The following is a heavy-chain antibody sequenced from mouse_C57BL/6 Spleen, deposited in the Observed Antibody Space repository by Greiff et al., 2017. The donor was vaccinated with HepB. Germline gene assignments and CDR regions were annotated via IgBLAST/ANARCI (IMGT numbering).Heavy chain of an antibody. CDR2: IYPGDGDT. CDR3: FHYYYGSSYDWFAY. CDR1: GYAFSSSW. V-gene: IGHV1-82*01. D-gene: IGHD1-1*01. Sequence: QVQLQQSGPELVKPGASVKISCKASGYAFSSSWMNWVKQRPGKGLEWIGRIYPGDGDTNYNGKFKGKATLTADKSSSTAYMQLSSLTSEDSAVYFCFHYYYGSSYDWFAYWGQGTLVTVSA. J-gene: IGHJ3*01.